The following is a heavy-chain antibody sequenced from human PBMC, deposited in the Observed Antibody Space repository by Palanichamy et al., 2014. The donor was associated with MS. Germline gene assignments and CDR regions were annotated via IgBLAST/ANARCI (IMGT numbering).Heavy chain of an antibody. Sequence: QVQLVESGGGVVQPGRSLRLSGAASGFSFSTYGMHWVRQAPGKGPEWLTIIWSDGSREFYADSVKGRFTVSRDNSENTLYLQMNSLRVEDTAVYYCARPRKDNLGMDVWGQGTAVTVSS. D-gene: IGHD1-1*01. CDR1: GFSFSTYG. CDR2: IWSDGSRE. CDR3: ARPRKDNLGMDV. J-gene: IGHJ6*01. V-gene: IGHV3-33*01.